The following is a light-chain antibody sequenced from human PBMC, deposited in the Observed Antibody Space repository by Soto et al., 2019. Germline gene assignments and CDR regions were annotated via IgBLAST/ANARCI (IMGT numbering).Light chain of an antibody. Sequence: EIVLTQSPGTLSLSPGERATRSCRASQRVSSGNIAWYQQRPSQAPRLLIYGASTRATGIPDRFSGSGSGTDFTLTISRLEPEDFAVYYCQQYDDSQFTFGGGTKVEIK. J-gene: IGKJ4*01. CDR3: QQYDDSQFT. CDR2: GAS. CDR1: QRVSSGN. V-gene: IGKV3-20*01.